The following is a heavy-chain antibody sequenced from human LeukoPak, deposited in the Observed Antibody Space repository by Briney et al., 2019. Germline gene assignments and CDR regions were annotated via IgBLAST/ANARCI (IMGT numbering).Heavy chain of an antibody. J-gene: IGHJ4*02. Sequence: PGGSLRLSCAASGFTFSSYSMNWVRQAPGKGLEWVSYISSGSSTIYYADSVKGRFTISRDNARNSLYLQMNSLRAEDTAVYYCARGGTRSPADYWGQGTLVTVSS. CDR1: GFTFSSYS. CDR2: ISSGSSTI. V-gene: IGHV3-48*04. D-gene: IGHD2-2*01. CDR3: ARGGTRSPADY.